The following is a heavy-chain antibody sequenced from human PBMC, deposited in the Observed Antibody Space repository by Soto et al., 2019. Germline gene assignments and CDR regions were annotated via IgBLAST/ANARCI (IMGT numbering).Heavy chain of an antibody. CDR2: IYYSGST. J-gene: IGHJ5*02. CDR1: GGSISSSSYY. CDR3: AMRLRFSSSSPGGLGNWFDP. Sequence: QLQLQESGPGLVKPSETLSLTCTVSGGSISSSSYYWGWIRQPPGKGLEWIGSIYYSGSTYYNPSLKSRVTLSVDTSKNQFSLKLSSVTAADTAVYYCAMRLRFSSSSPGGLGNWFDPWGQGTLVTVSS. D-gene: IGHD6-6*01. V-gene: IGHV4-39*01.